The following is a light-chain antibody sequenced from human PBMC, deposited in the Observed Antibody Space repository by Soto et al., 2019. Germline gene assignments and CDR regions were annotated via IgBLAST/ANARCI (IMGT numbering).Light chain of an antibody. CDR1: QSVSSN. CDR2: GAS. J-gene: IGKJ1*01. Sequence: EIVMTLSPATLSVSPGARVTLSCRASQSVSSNLAWYQHRPGQAPRLLIYGASTRATGIPARFSGSGSGTEFTLTISSLQSEDFAVYYCQQYNIWPWTFGQGTKVEIK. CDR3: QQYNIWPWT. V-gene: IGKV3-15*01.